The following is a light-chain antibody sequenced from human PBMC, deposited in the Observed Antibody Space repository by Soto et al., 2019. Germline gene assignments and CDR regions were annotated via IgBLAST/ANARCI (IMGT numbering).Light chain of an antibody. CDR1: QSISSW. CDR2: DAS. V-gene: IGKV1-5*01. J-gene: IGKJ2*01. CDR3: QQFNAYPYT. Sequence: DIQMTQSPSTLSASVGDRVTITCRASQSISSWLAWYQQKPGKAPKLLIYDASSLEGGIPSRFSGSGSGTEFTLAISSRQPDDFATYYCQQFNAYPYTFGQGTELEIK.